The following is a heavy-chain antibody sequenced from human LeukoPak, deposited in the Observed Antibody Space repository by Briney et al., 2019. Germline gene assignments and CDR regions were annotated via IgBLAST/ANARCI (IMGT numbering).Heavy chain of an antibody. D-gene: IGHD6-6*01. CDR3: ARERSIAARDDYFDY. CDR2: ISAYNGNT. J-gene: IGHJ4*02. V-gene: IGHV1-18*01. Sequence: GPVKLSCKASGYTFTSYGISWVRQAPGQGLEWMGWISAYNGNTNYAQKLQGRVTMTTDTSTSKAYMELRSLRSDDTAVYYCARERSIAARDDYFDYWGQGTLVSVSS. CDR1: GYTFTSYG.